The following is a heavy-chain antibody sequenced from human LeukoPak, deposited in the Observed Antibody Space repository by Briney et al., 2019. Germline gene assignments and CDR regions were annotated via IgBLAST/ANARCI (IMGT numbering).Heavy chain of an antibody. V-gene: IGHV3-7*03. CDR2: IKQDGSEK. CDR1: GFTFSSSA. Sequence: GGSLRLSCAASGFTFSSSAMSWVRQAPGKGLEWVANIKQDGSEKHYVDSVKGRFTISRDNAKNSLFLQMNSLRAEDTAVYYCARDTAGMDVWGQGTTVTVSS. CDR3: ARDTAGMDV. J-gene: IGHJ6*02.